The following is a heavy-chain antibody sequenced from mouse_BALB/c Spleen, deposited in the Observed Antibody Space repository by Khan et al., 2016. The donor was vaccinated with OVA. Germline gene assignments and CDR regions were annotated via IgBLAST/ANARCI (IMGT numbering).Heavy chain of an antibody. CDR3: ASHGHWYFDA. CDR2: INTYTGEP. V-gene: IGHV9-3-1*01. Sequence: QIQLVQSGPELKKPGETVKISCKASGYTFTDYGMNWVKQAPGKGLKWMGWINTYTGEPTYADDFKGRFAFSLETSASTAYLQINNLKNEDTATNLCASHGHWYFDAWVAGTTVTFSS. J-gene: IGHJ1*01. D-gene: IGHD1-2*01. CDR1: GYTFTDYG.